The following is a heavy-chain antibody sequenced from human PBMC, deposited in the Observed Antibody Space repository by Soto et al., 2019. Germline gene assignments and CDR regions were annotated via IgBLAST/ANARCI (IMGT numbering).Heavy chain of an antibody. CDR2: ISPYNGNT. V-gene: IGHV1-18*04. CDR3: ATSYDSGFDP. CDR1: GYAFSNYG. J-gene: IGHJ5*02. D-gene: IGHD5-12*01. Sequence: QIQLVQSGAEVKKPGASVRVSCKASGYAFSNYGISWIRQAPGLGLEWMGWISPYNGNTDYAQSLQGRVTMTTDTSTNTAYMELRSLTSDDTAVYYGATSYDSGFDPWGQGTLVTVSS.